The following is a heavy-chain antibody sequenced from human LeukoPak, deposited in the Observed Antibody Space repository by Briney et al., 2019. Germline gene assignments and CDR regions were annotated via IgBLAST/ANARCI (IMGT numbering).Heavy chain of an antibody. CDR3: ARASSGSYSRYFDY. J-gene: IGHJ4*02. V-gene: IGHV4-39*07. Sequence: SETLSLTCAVSGGSISSNSYYWGWIRQPPGKGLEWIGEIYHSGTTNYNPSLKSRVTISVDKSKNQFSLNLSSVTAADTAVYYCARASSGSYSRYFDYWGQGTLVTVSS. CDR1: GGSISSNSYY. D-gene: IGHD1-26*01. CDR2: IYHSGTT.